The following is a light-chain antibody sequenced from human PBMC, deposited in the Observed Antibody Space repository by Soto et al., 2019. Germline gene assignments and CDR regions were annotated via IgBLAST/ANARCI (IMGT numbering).Light chain of an antibody. V-gene: IGKV1-12*01. Sequence: DIQMTQSPSSVSASVGDRVTITCRASQGISTWLAWYQQKPGKVPKLLIYGASSLQTGVPSRFSGSGSGTDFTLTISSLQAEDFATCYCQQASILPHTFGKGTKLEIK. CDR2: GAS. J-gene: IGKJ2*01. CDR3: QQASILPHT. CDR1: QGISTW.